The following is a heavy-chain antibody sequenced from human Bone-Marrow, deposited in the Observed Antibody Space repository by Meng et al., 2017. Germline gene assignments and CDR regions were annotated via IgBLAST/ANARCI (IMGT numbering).Heavy chain of an antibody. CDR2: SYYSRST. Sequence: ESLKISCTVSDGFISSYYWSWIRQPPGKGLEGIGYSYYSRSTNYNPYLKGRVTIPVDTSKNQFSLKLSSVTAADTAVYYCARASHYYDGGGYYVFDYWGQGTLVTVSS. D-gene: IGHD3-22*01. CDR1: DGFISSYY. V-gene: IGHV4-59*01. CDR3: ARASHYYDGGGYYVFDY. J-gene: IGHJ4*02.